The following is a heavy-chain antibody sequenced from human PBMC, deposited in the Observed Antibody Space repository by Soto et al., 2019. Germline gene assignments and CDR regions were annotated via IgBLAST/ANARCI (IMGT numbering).Heavy chain of an antibody. Sequence: EVQLVESGGGLVQPGGSLRLSCAASGFTFSSYWMSWVRQAPGKGLEWVANIKQDGSEKYYVDSVKGRFTISRDNAKNSLYMQMNSLRAEHTDVYDCARGYYDFWSGAPFDYWGQGTLVTVSS. D-gene: IGHD3-3*01. CDR2: IKQDGSEK. CDR3: ARGYYDFWSGAPFDY. CDR1: GFTFSSYW. J-gene: IGHJ4*02. V-gene: IGHV3-7*03.